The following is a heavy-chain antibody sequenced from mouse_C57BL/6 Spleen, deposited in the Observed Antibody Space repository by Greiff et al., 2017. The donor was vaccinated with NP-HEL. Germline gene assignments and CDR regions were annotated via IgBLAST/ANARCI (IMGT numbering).Heavy chain of an antibody. CDR2: ISSGGSYT. CDR1: GFTFSSYG. V-gene: IGHV5-6*02. CDR3: ARQTIPTGERGYFDD. D-gene: IGHD1-1*01. Sequence: DVKLVESGGDLVKPGGSLKLSCAASGFTFSSYGMSWVRQTPDKRLEWVATISSGGSYTYYPDSVKGRFTISRDNAKNTLYLQMSSLKSEDTAMYYCARQTIPTGERGYFDDWGQGTTLTVSS. J-gene: IGHJ2*01.